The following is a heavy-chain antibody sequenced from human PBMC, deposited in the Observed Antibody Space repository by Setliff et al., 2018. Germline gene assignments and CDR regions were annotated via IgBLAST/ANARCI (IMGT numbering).Heavy chain of an antibody. CDR1: APIFKSYG. D-gene: IGHD2-15*01. J-gene: IGHJ3*01. V-gene: IGHV1-18*01. CDR3: AISTLSICSGGSCPNAFDV. CDR2: ISSYNDVT. Sequence: ASVQVSCKASAPIFKSYGISWVRQAPGQGLEWVGWISSYNDVTSYAQRFQGRVTLTTDTSTSAAYMELRTLRSDDTAVYYCAISTLSICSGGSCPNAFDVWGQGTMVTVSS.